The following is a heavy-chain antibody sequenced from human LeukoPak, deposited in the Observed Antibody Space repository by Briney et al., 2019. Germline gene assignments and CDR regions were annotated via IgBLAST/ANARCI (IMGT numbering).Heavy chain of an antibody. J-gene: IGHJ4*02. V-gene: IGHV5-51*01. CDR3: ARGEGGYNYAF. D-gene: IGHD5-24*01. CDR2: INPADSDT. CDR1: GYSFTSYW. Sequence: GESLKISCKASGYSFTSYWIAWVRQMPGKGLGWMGIINPADSDTRYSLSIQGQVTISADRSISTAYLQWSSLKASDTAMYYCARGEGGYNYAFWGQGTLVSVSS.